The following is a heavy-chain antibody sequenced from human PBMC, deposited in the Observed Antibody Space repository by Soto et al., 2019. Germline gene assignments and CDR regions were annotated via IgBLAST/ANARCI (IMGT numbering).Heavy chain of an antibody. V-gene: IGHV1-69*01. CDR1: GGTLHNHA. J-gene: IGHJ4*02. D-gene: IGHD6-25*01. Sequence: QVQLVQCGAEVKMPGSSVKVSCKASGGTLHNHAVTWVRQAPGQGLEWMGGIIAIFGPAKYAQNFQGRVTSTPDDTTNTADMELTSLRTDDTAVYYWGRCGSVTSVDNWGQGALGTVSS. CDR3: GRCGSVTSVDN. CDR2: IIAIFGPA.